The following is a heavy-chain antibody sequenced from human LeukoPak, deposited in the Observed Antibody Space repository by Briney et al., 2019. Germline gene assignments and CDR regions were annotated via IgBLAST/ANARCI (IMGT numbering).Heavy chain of an antibody. CDR2: IKQDGSEK. CDR1: GFTFSSYA. J-gene: IGHJ5*02. D-gene: IGHD3-10*01. Sequence: PGGSLRLSCAASGFTFSSYAMSWVRQAPGKGLEWVANIKQDGSEKYYVDSVKGRFTISRDNAKNSLYLQMNSLRAEDTAVYYCARDNSVGDIAWWFDPWGQGTLVTVSS. CDR3: ARDNSVGDIAWWFDP. V-gene: IGHV3-7*03.